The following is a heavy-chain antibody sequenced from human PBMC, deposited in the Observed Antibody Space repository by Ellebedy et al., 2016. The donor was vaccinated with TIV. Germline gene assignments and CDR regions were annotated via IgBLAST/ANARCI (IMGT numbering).Heavy chain of an antibody. CDR2: IYPGDSDT. D-gene: IGHD2-15*01. J-gene: IGHJ5*02. V-gene: IGHV5-51*01. Sequence: GGSLRLXCKGSGYSFTSYWIGWVRQMPGKGLEWMGIIYPGDSDTRYSPSFQGQVTISADKSISTAYLQWSSLKASETAMYYRARRRGYCSGGSCYAGPGWFDPWGQGTLVTVSS. CDR3: ARRRGYCSGGSCYAGPGWFDP. CDR1: GYSFTSYW.